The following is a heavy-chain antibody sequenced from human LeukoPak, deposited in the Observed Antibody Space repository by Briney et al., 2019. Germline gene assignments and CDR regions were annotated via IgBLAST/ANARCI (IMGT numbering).Heavy chain of an antibody. CDR1: GFTLSSYA. CDR2: ISYDGSNK. V-gene: IGHV3-30*04. D-gene: IGHD5-18*01. Sequence: GGSLRLSCAASGFTLSSYAMHWVRQAPGKGLEWVAVISYDGSNKYYADSVKGRFTISRDNSKNTLYLQMNSLRAEDTAVYYCARVGRGYSFNVYYFDYWGQGTLVTVSS. CDR3: ARVGRGYSFNVYYFDY. J-gene: IGHJ4*02.